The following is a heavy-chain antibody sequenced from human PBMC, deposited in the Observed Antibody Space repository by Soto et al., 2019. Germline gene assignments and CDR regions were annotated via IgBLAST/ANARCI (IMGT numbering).Heavy chain of an antibody. Sequence: QVQLQESGPGLVKPSETLSLTCTVSGGSISAYYWNWIRQPPGKGLEWIGYIYYSGTTNYNPSLKSRVIISVDTSKNHFSLKLSSVTAADTAVYYCVRGGFNGLDPWGQGTLVTVSS. CDR1: GGSISAYY. V-gene: IGHV4-59*01. CDR2: IYYSGTT. D-gene: IGHD3-10*01. J-gene: IGHJ5*02. CDR3: VRGGFNGLDP.